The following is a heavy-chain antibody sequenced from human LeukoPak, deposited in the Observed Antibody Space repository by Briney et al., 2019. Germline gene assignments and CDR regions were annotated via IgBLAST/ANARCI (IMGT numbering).Heavy chain of an antibody. CDR3: ARHPRAARSYYYYGMDV. D-gene: IGHD6-6*01. J-gene: IGHJ6*02. Sequence: SETLSLTCTVSGGSISSYYWSWIRQPPGKGLEWIGYIYYSGSTNYNPSLKSRVTIPVDTSKNQFSLKLSSVTAADTAVYYCARHPRAARSYYYYGMDVWGQGTTVTVSS. CDR1: GGSISSYY. V-gene: IGHV4-59*08. CDR2: IYYSGST.